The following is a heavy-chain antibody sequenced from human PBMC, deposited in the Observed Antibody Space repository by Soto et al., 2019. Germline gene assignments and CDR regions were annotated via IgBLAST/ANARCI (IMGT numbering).Heavy chain of an antibody. CDR2: LSAYNGDT. V-gene: IGHV1-18*01. D-gene: IGHD1-26*01. CDR3: ARWSAIVGGAEALDV. CDR1: GYTFINYG. Sequence: QVQLVQSGAEVKKPGASVRVSCKTSGYTFINYGITWVRQAPGQGLEWMGWLSAYNGDTSSSEKLQDRFTMTTDTSTNTVYMHLRSLTSDDTAVYYCARWSAIVGGAEALDVWGQGTMVIVSS. J-gene: IGHJ3*01.